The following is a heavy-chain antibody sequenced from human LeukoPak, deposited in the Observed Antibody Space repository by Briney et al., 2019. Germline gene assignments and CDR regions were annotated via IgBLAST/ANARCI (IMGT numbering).Heavy chain of an antibody. J-gene: IGHJ5*02. CDR1: GGSISSSSWY. D-gene: IGHD3-10*01. V-gene: IGHV4-30-4*08. Sequence: SETLSLTCTVSGGSISSSSWYWGWIRQPPGKGLEWIGYIYYSGSTYYNPSLKSRVTISVDTSKNQFSLKLSSVTAADTAVYYCARYYYGSGRQNWFDPWGQGTLVTVSS. CDR2: IYYSGST. CDR3: ARYYYGSGRQNWFDP.